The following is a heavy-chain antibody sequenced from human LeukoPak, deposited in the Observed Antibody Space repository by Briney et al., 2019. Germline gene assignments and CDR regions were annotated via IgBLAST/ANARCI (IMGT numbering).Heavy chain of an antibody. CDR1: GFTFSSCG. CDR2: ISYAGSNK. V-gene: IGHV3-30*18. D-gene: IGHD6-19*01. CDR3: AKDGSSGWYY. Sequence: GGSLRLSCAASGFTFSSCGMHWVRQAPGKGLEWVAVISYAGSNKYYADSVKGRFTISRDNSKKTLYLQMNSLRAEDTAVYYCAKDGSSGWYYWGQGTLVADSS. J-gene: IGHJ4*02.